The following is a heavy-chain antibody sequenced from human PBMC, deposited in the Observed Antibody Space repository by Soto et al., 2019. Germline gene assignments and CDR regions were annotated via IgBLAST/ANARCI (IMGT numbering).Heavy chain of an antibody. J-gene: IGHJ6*01. CDR1: GYTFTGYY. CDR3: ARDKDRQQLGGNYYYIMDV. CDR2: INPNNGDT. V-gene: IGHV1-2*04. Sequence: ASVKVSCKASGYTFTGYYIHWVRQAPGQGLEWMGWINPNNGDTKYAENFQGWVTMTRDTSISTLYMELRRLTSEDTAVYYCARDKDRQQLGGNYYYIMDVWGQGTTVTVSS. D-gene: IGHD3-3*02.